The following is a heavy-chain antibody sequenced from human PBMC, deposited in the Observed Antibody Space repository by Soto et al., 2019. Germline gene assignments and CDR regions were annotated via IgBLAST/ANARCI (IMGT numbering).Heavy chain of an antibody. D-gene: IGHD3-3*01. CDR3: ARWWSGSRQGFDP. J-gene: IGHJ5*02. CDR2: IYYSGST. CDR1: GGSISSSSYY. Sequence: SETLSLTCTVSGGSISSSSYYWSWIRQPPGKGLEWIGYIYYSGSTYYNPSLKSRVTISVDTSKNQFSLKLSSVTAADTAVYYYARWWSGSRQGFDPWGQGTLVTVSS. V-gene: IGHV4-31*03.